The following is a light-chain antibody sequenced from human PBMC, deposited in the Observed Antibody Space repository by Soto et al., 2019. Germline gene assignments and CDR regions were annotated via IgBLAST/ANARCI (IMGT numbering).Light chain of an antibody. CDR1: QTVSSTY. V-gene: IGKV3-20*01. Sequence: EIVLTQSPGTLSLSPGERATLSCRASQTVSSTYIAWYQQSPGQPPRLLIYGASSRATGIPDRFSGSGSGTDFTLTISRLEPEEFAVYFCQQYGRSPPFTFGQGTKVEIK. CDR2: GAS. J-gene: IGKJ2*01. CDR3: QQYGRSPPFT.